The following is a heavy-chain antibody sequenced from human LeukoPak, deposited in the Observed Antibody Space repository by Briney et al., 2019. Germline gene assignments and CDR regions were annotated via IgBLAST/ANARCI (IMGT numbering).Heavy chain of an antibody. J-gene: IGHJ6*03. D-gene: IGHD6-19*01. CDR1: GGTFSSYA. CDR2: IIPIFGTA. Sequence: SSVKVSCKASGGTFSSYAISWVRQAPGQGLEWMGGIIPIFGTANYAQKSQGRVTITTDESTSTAYMELSSLRSEDTAVYYCASLRYSSGWYGDYYYMDVWGKGTTVTVSS. CDR3: ASLRYSSGWYGDYYYMDV. V-gene: IGHV1-69*05.